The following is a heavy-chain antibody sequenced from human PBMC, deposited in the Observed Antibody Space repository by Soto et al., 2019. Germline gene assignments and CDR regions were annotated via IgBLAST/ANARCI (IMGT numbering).Heavy chain of an antibody. CDR1: GGTFSSYA. CDR3: AKYYYDSSGYYSDYYYGMDV. CDR2: IIPIFGTA. D-gene: IGHD3-22*01. Sequence: ASVKVSCKASGGTFSSYAISWVRQAPGQGLEWMGGIIPIFGTANYAQKFQGRVTITADESTSTAYMELSSLRSEDTAVYYCAKYYYDSSGYYSDYYYGMDVWGQGTTVTVSS. J-gene: IGHJ6*02. V-gene: IGHV1-69*13.